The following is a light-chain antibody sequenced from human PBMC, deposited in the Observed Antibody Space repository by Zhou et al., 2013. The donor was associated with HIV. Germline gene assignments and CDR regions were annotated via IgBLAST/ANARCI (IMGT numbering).Light chain of an antibody. Sequence: DIQMTQSPSTLAASVGDTVTITCRANQTIGRWLAWYQQKPGKAPKLLVYATSYLESGVPSRFSGSDSETDCTLTISSLQPDDFATYWCQQYHSFPYTFGQGTKLXIK. CDR2: ATS. V-gene: IGKV1-5*03. CDR3: QQYHSFPYT. J-gene: IGKJ2*01. CDR1: QTIGRW.